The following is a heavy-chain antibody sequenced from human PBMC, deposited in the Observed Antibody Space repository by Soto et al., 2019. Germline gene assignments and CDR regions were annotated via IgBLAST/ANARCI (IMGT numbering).Heavy chain of an antibody. CDR2: INAGNGNT. D-gene: IGHD5-18*01. CDR3: ARDQGGYSYGHHY. J-gene: IGHJ4*02. V-gene: IGHV1-3*01. CDR1: GYTFTSYA. Sequence: QVQLVQSGAEVKKPGASVKVSCKASGYTFTSYAMHWVRQAPGQRLEWMGWINAGNGNTKYSQKFQGRVTITRDTSASTAYMELSSLTSEDTAVYYCARDQGGYSYGHHYWGQGTLVTVSS.